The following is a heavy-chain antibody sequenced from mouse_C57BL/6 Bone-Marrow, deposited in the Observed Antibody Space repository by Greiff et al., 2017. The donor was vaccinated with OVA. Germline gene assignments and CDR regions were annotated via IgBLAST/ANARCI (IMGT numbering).Heavy chain of an antibody. CDR2: INPASGGT. D-gene: IGHD2-4*01. Sequence: QVQLQQSGAELVRPGTSVKVSCKASGYAFTNHLIEWVKQRPGQGLEWIGVINPASGGTNYNEKFKGKATLTADKSSSTAYMQLSSLTSEDSAVYFCASKDYDYDGYYFDYWGQGTTLTVSS. CDR3: ASKDYDYDGYYFDY. V-gene: IGHV1-54*01. CDR1: GYAFTNHL. J-gene: IGHJ2*01.